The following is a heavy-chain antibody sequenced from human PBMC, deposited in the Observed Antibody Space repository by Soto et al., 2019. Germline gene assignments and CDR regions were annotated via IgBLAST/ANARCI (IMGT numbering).Heavy chain of an antibody. D-gene: IGHD3-10*01. CDR1: GGSISSYY. V-gene: IGHV4-59*08. J-gene: IGHJ6*02. CDR2: IYYSGST. Sequence: SETLSLTCTVSGGSISSYYWSCIRQPPGKGLEWIGYIYYSGSTNYNPSLKSRVTISVDTSKNQFSLKLSSVTAADTAVYYCARGLPLWFGEFYGMDVWGQGTTVTVSS. CDR3: ARGLPLWFGEFYGMDV.